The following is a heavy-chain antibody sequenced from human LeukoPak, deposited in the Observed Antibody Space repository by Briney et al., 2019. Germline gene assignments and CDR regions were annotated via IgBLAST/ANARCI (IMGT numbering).Heavy chain of an antibody. CDR3: ARVLAAAVRA. J-gene: IGHJ5*02. Sequence: PSETLSLTCTVSGGSISSDYWSWIRQPDGKGLEWIGRIYTSGSTNYNPSLKSRVSMSVDTSKNQFSLKLSSVTAADTAVYYCARVLAAAVRAWGQGTLVTVSS. D-gene: IGHD6-13*01. V-gene: IGHV4-4*07. CDR2: IYTSGST. CDR1: GGSISSDY.